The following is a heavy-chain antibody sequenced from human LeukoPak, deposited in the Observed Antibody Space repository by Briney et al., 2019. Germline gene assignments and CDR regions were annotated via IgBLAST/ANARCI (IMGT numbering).Heavy chain of an antibody. CDR2: INPSGGST. CDR1: GYTFTSYY. CDR3: ARAMVRGVRSENSYYYYGMDV. V-gene: IGHV1-46*04. Sequence: ASVKVSCKASGYTFTSYYMHWVRQAPGQGLEWMGIINPSGGSTSYAQKLQGRVTMTRDTSTSTVYMELSRLRSEDTAVYYRARAMVRGVRSENSYYYYGMDVWGQGPTVPVSS. J-gene: IGHJ6*02. D-gene: IGHD3-10*01.